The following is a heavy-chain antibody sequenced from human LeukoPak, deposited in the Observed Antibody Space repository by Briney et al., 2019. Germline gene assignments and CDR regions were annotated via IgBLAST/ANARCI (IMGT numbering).Heavy chain of an antibody. CDR3: ARRGGSRGWGAFDI. D-gene: IGHD6-19*01. J-gene: IGHJ3*02. Sequence: PGESLRLTCAASGFTITNYIMNWDRQAPGKGLEWVSSITGTADKTYDADSVKGRFTISRDNSKNTLSLQMSSLRVEDTAIYYCARRGGSRGWGAFDIWGQGTIVTVSS. V-gene: IGHV3-23*01. CDR1: GFTITNYI. CDR2: ITGTADKT.